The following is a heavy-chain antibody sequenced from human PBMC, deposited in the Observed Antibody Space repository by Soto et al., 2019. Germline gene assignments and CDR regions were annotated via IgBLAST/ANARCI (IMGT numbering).Heavy chain of an antibody. V-gene: IGHV4-34*01. CDR3: ASFMVRGTLGPPFGNWFDP. CDR1: GGSFSGYY. D-gene: IGHD3-10*01. J-gene: IGHJ5*02. Sequence: SETLSLTCAVYGGSFSGYYWSWIRQPPGKGLEWIGEINHSGSTNYNPSLKSRVTISVDTSKNQFSLKLSSVTAADTAVYYCASFMVRGTLGPPFGNWFDPWGQGTLVTVSS. CDR2: INHSGST.